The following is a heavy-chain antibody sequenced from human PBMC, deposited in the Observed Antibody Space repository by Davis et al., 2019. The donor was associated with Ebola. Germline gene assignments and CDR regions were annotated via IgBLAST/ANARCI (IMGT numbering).Heavy chain of an antibody. D-gene: IGHD6-19*01. V-gene: IGHV4-4*02. CDR2: IYHGGST. J-gene: IGHJ4*02. Sequence: SETLSLTCAVSGGSISSSNWWSWVRQPPGKGLEWIGEIYHGGSTNYNPSLKSRVTISVDKSKNQFSLKLSSVTAADTAVYYCARVHSSSGWLFDYWGQGTLVTVSS. CDR3: ARVHSSSGWLFDY. CDR1: GGSISSSNW.